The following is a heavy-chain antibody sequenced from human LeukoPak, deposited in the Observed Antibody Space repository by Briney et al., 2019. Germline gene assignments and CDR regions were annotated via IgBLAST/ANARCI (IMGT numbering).Heavy chain of an antibody. J-gene: IGHJ4*02. CDR2: ISSRSSYI. Sequence: GGSLSLSCPDSGFTFNSYLMQGGDQAPGKGLEWVSSISSRSSYIYYADSVKGRFTISRDNAKNSLYLQMNSLRAEDTAVYYCARGSRTYGGYYFDYSGQGALVTVSS. V-gene: IGHV3-21*01. D-gene: IGHD4-17*01. CDR1: GFTFNSYL. CDR3: ARGSRTYGGYYFDY.